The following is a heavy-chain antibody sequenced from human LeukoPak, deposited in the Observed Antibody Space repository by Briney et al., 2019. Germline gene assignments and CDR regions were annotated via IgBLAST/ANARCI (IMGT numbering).Heavy chain of an antibody. CDR2: ISPNSGGT. D-gene: IGHD3-10*01. CDR1: GYTFTNYF. J-gene: IGHJ5*02. V-gene: IGHV1-2*02. CDR3: ARKKTSGTNWFDP. Sequence: ASVKVSCKASGYTFTNYFIHWVRQAPGQGLEWMGWISPNSGGTYCTQKFQDRVTMTRDTSISTAYLELSRLRSDDTAVYFCARKKTSGTNWFDPWGQGTLVIVSS.